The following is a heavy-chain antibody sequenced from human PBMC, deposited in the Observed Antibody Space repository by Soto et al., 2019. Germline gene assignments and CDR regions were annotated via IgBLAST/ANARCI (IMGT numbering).Heavy chain of an antibody. D-gene: IGHD3-22*01. CDR1: GFTFSSYG. V-gene: IGHV3-33*01. J-gene: IGHJ4*02. CDR2: IWYDGSNK. Sequence: QVQLVESGGGVVQPGRSLRLSCAASGFTFSSYGMHWVRQAPGKGLEWVAVIWYDGSNKYYADSVKGRFTISRDNSKNTLYLQMNSLRAEDTAVYYCAVSSGHPPSGFDYWGQGTLVTVSS. CDR3: AVSSGHPPSGFDY.